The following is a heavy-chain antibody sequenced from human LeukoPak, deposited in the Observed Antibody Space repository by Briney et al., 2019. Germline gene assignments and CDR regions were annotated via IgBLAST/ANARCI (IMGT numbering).Heavy chain of an antibody. V-gene: IGHV3-23*01. CDR1: GFTFSSYA. CDR2: ISGSGGST. Sequence: QAGGSLRLSCAASGFTFSSYAMSCVRQAPGKGLEWVSAISGSGGSTYYADSVKGRFTISRDNSKNTLYLQMNSLRAEDTAVYYCAKSMVLELPFYFNYWGQGTPVTVSS. CDR3: AKSMVLELPFYFNY. D-gene: IGHD1-7*01. J-gene: IGHJ4*02.